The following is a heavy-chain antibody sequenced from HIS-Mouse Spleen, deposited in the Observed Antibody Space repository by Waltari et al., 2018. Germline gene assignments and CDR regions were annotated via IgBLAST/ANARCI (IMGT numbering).Heavy chain of an antibody. V-gene: IGHV3-66*01. Sequence: EVQLVESGGGLVQPGGSLRLSCAASGFTVGSTYMSWVRQAPGKGLEWVSVIYSGGSTYYADSVKGRFTISRDNSKNTLYLQMNSLRAEDTAVYYCARGWGNDAFDIWGQGTMVTVSS. CDR2: IYSGGST. D-gene: IGHD7-27*01. J-gene: IGHJ3*02. CDR3: ARGWGNDAFDI. CDR1: GFTVGSTY.